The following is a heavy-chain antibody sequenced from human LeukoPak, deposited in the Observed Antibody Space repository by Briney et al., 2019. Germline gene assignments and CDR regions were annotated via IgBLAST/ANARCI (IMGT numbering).Heavy chain of an antibody. J-gene: IGHJ4*02. D-gene: IGHD5-18*01. Sequence: PGRSLRLSCAASGFTFSSYAMHWVRQAPGKGLEWVAVISYDGSNKYYADSVKGRFTISRDNSKNTLYLQMNSLRAEDTAVYYCARDRRGYSYGYEFDYWGQGTLVTVSS. V-gene: IGHV3-30*04. CDR1: GFTFSSYA. CDR3: ARDRRGYSYGYEFDY. CDR2: ISYDGSNK.